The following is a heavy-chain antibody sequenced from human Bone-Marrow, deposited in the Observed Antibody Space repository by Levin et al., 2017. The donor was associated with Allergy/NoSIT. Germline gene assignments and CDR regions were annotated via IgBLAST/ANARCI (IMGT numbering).Heavy chain of an antibody. D-gene: IGHD3-3*01. CDR2: IRSKGYGGTT. CDR1: GFSFGDHA. CDR3: TRGPRLEWFRSGMDG. Sequence: PGGSLRLSCTTFGFSFGDHAISWVRQAPGKGLEWVGFIRSKGYGGTTEFAASVKGRFSISRDDSTGIAYLQMNSLKTEDTAVYYCTRGPRLEWFRSGMDGWGQGTTVTVSS. V-gene: IGHV3-49*04. J-gene: IGHJ6*02.